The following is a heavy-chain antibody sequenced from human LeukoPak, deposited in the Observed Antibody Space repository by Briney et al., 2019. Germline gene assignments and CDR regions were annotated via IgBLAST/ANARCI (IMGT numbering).Heavy chain of an antibody. V-gene: IGHV4-59*01. CDR2: IYYSGST. CDR3: ARDPYSYGYFDY. CDR1: GGSISSYY. J-gene: IGHJ4*02. Sequence: SETLSLTCTVSGGSISSYYWSWIRQPPGKGLEWIGYIYYSGSTNYNPSLKSRVTISVDTSKNQFSLKLSSVTATDTAVYYCARDPYSYGYFDYWGQGTLVTVSS. D-gene: IGHD5-18*01.